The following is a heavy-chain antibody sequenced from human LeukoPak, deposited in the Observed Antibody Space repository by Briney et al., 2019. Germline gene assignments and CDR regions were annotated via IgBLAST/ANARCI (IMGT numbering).Heavy chain of an antibody. CDR2: FDPEDGET. Sequence: GASVKVSCKVSGYTLTELSMHWVRQAPGKRREGMGGFDPEDGETIYAQKFQGRVTMTEDTSTDTAYMELSSLRSEDTAVYYCATARQWLLGLGYWGQGTLVTVSS. CDR1: GYTLTELS. J-gene: IGHJ4*02. D-gene: IGHD6-19*01. V-gene: IGHV1-24*01. CDR3: ATARQWLLGLGY.